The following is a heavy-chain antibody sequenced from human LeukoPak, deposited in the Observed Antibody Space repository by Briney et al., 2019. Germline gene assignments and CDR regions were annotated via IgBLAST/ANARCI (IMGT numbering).Heavy chain of an antibody. J-gene: IGHJ4*02. CDR3: ARGPNSSSWYYFDY. Sequence: PSETLSLTCAVYGGSFSGYYWSWIRQPPGKGLEWIGEINHSGSTNYNPSLKSRVTISVDTSKNQFSLKLSSVTAADTAVYYCARGPNSSSWYYFDYWGQGTLVTASS. D-gene: IGHD6-13*01. CDR1: GGSFSGYY. V-gene: IGHV4-34*01. CDR2: INHSGST.